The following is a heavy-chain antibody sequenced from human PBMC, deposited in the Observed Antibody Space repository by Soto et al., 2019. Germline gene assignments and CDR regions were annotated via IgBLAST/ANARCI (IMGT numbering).Heavy chain of an antibody. V-gene: IGHV3-23*01. D-gene: IGHD2-21*01. CDR3: TTELRYYYCMDV. Sequence: PWGSLRLSCAASGFTFSDYALSWVRQAPGKGLEWVSSVSGRGDTTYYADSVEGRFTIHSDNSKNTLYLQMNSLKTEDTAVYYCTTELRYYYCMDVWGQGTTVTVSS. J-gene: IGHJ6*02. CDR2: VSGRGDTT. CDR1: GFTFSDYA.